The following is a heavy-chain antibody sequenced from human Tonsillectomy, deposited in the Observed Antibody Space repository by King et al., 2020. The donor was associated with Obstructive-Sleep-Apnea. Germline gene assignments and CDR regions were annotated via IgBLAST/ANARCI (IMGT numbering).Heavy chain of an antibody. Sequence: VQLVESGGGLVQPGGSLRLSCAAPGFTFSSYWMTWVRQAPGKGLEWVANIKQDGSERYYVDSVKGRFTISRDNAKNSLYLQINSLRADDTAVFYCARALVWGSYPNDAFDIWGQGTMVTVSS. CDR3: ARALVWGSYPNDAFDI. J-gene: IGHJ3*02. V-gene: IGHV3-7*01. CDR2: IKQDGSER. CDR1: GFTFSSYW. D-gene: IGHD3-16*02.